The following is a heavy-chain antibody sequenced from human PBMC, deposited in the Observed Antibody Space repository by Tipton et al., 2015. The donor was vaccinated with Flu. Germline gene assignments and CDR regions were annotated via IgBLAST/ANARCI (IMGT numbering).Heavy chain of an antibody. CDR3: ATLAITALYDFDY. D-gene: IGHD1-20*01. CDR2: ILGNGNT. V-gene: IGHV4-31*03. Sequence: TLSLTCTVSGASLSGGGYYWSWIRQYPGKGLEWIGHILGNGNTFYKPSLKSRFTLSLDTSKTQFSLNVTSVTAADTAVYYCATLAITALYDFDYWSQGTLVTVSS. J-gene: IGHJ4*02. CDR1: GASLSGGGYY.